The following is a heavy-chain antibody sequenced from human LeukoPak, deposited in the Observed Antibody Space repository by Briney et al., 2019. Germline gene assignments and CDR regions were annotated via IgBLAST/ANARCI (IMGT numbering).Heavy chain of an antibody. J-gene: IGHJ3*02. D-gene: IGHD2-2*02. V-gene: IGHV6-1*01. CDR3: ARDSAIGLDALDI. CDR2: TFYRSKWYH. Sequence: SQTLSLTCAISGDSVSSNSAAWNWIRQSPSRGLEWLGRTFYRSKWYHDYAVSVKSRITINPDTSKNQFSLQLNSVTPEDTAVYFCARDSAIGLDALDIWGQGTMVTASS. CDR1: GDSVSSNSAA.